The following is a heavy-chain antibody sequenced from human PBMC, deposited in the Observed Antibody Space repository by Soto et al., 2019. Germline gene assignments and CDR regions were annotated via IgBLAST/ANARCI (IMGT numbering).Heavy chain of an antibody. Sequence: EVQVVESGGGLVQPGGSLRLSCAASGFTFSSNSMNWVRQAPGKGLEWISYISSSSSTIYAASVKGRFTISRDNAKNSLYLQMNSLRDEDTAVYYCARVIWSGHLTSDLWGQGTLVTVSS. J-gene: IGHJ5*02. CDR2: ISSSSSTI. CDR3: ARVIWSGHLTSDL. V-gene: IGHV3-48*02. D-gene: IGHD3-3*01. CDR1: GFTFSSNS.